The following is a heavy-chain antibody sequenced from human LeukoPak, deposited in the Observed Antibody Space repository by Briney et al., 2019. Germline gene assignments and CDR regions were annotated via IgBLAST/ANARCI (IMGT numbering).Heavy chain of an antibody. CDR1: GGTFSSYA. V-gene: IGHV1-69*04. Sequence: SVKVSCKASGGTFSSYAISWVRQAPGQGLEWMGRIIPILGIANYAQKFQGRVTITADKSTSTAYMELSSLRTEDTAVYYCARETGGLLDLEYWGQGTLVTVSS. CDR3: ARETGGLLDLEY. CDR2: IIPILGIA. J-gene: IGHJ4*02. D-gene: IGHD2-21*02.